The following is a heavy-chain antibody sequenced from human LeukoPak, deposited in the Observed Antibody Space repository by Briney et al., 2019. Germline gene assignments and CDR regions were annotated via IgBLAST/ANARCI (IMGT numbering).Heavy chain of an antibody. CDR1: GFTFSSYA. Sequence: PGGSLRLSCAASGFTFSSYAMSWVRQAPGKGLEWASAISGSGGSTYYADSVKGRFTISRDNSKNTLYLQMNSLRAEDTAVYYCAKDHRGRYILTGYSADYWGQGTLVTVSS. V-gene: IGHV3-23*01. CDR2: ISGSGGST. CDR3: AKDHRGRYILTGYSADY. D-gene: IGHD3-9*01. J-gene: IGHJ4*02.